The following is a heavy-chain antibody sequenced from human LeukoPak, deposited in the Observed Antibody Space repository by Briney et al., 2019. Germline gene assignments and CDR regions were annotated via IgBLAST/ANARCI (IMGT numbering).Heavy chain of an antibody. J-gene: IGHJ2*01. CDR1: GGSISSGDFY. CDR3: ATNQGYSGYGSYWYFDL. D-gene: IGHD5-12*01. V-gene: IGHV4-30-4*01. CDR2: MYYSGST. Sequence: SQTLSLTCTVSGGSISSGDFYWSWIRQPPGKGLEWIGYMYYSGSTYYNPSLKSRVTISVDTSKNQFSLKLSSVTAADTAVYYCATNQGYSGYGSYWYFDLWGRGTLVTVSS.